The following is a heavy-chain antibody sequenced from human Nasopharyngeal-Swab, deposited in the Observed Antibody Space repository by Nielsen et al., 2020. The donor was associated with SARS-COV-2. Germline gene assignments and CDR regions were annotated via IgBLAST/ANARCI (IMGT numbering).Heavy chain of an antibody. CDR3: ARRPYYYYGMDV. V-gene: IGHV6-1*01. Sequence: SQTLSLTCAISGDSVSSNSAAGNWIRQAPARGREGLGRTYYRAKWDKDYAVSVKSRITINPDTSKNQFSLQLNSVTPEDTAVYYCARRPYYYYGMDVWGQGTTVTVSS. CDR2: TYYRAKWDK. CDR1: GDSVSSNSAA. J-gene: IGHJ6*02.